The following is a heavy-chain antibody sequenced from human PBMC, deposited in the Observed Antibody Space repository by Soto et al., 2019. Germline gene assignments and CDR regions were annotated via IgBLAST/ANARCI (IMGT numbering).Heavy chain of an antibody. J-gene: IGHJ3*02. CDR1: GDSINSGGYY. Sequence: QVQLQESGPGLVKPSQTLSLTCTVSGDSINSGGYYWSWIRQHPGKGLEWIGYIYYLGRTYYNPSLKSRLTISLDTSNNQFSLKLSSVTAADTAVYYCARESWELLHAFDIWGQGSMVTVSS. CDR3: ARESWELLHAFDI. CDR2: IYYLGRT. D-gene: IGHD1-26*01. V-gene: IGHV4-31*03.